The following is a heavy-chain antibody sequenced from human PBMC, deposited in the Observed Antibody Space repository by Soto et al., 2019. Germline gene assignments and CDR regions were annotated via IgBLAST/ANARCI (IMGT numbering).Heavy chain of an antibody. J-gene: IGHJ6*02. CDR2: IWYDGSNK. CDR3: ARGLRGFSFYGMDV. V-gene: IGHV3-33*01. CDR1: GFTFSLYG. D-gene: IGHD3-16*01. Sequence: QVQLVESGGGVVQPGRSLRLSCAASGFTFSLYGMHWVRQAPGKGLEWVAVIWYDGSNKFYADSVKGRFTISRDNSKNTLYLQMNSLRDEDTAVYYCARGLRGFSFYGMDVWGQGTTVIVSS.